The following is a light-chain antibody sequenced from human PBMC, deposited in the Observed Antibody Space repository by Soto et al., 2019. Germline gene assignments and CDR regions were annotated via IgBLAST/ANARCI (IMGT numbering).Light chain of an antibody. CDR3: HQRQSWPRT. CDR2: QTS. CDR1: QYINTR. J-gene: IGKJ1*01. V-gene: IGKV3-11*01. Sequence: EIVLTQSPATLSSFPGDRVTLPCRARQYINTRLAWYQHRPGQAPRLLIYQTSIRAAGIPARFSASGSGTDFTLTISDVQPEDFALYYCHQRQSWPRTFGQGTKVDIK.